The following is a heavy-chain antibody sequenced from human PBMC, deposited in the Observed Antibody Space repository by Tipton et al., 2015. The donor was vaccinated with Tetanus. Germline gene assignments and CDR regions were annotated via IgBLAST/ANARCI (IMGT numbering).Heavy chain of an antibody. Sequence: QVQLVQSGAEVKKPGSSVKVSCRASGGTFSSYAISWVRQAPGQGLEWMGGIIFNTANYAQKFQGRVTITADKSRSTGYMELSGLRSEDTAVYYCAKEGPTLYSGRGIDYWGQGTLVTVSS. CDR1: GGTFSSYA. CDR2: IIFNTA. J-gene: IGHJ4*02. CDR3: AKEGPTLYSGRGIDY. D-gene: IGHD4-11*01. V-gene: IGHV1-69*06.